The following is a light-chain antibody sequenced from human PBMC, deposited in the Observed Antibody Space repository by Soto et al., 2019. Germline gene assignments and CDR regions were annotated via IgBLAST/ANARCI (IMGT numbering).Light chain of an antibody. Sequence: AIQMTQSPSSLSASVGDRVTITCLASQSISSYLNWYQQKPGKAPKFLIYAASSLQSGVPSRFSGSGSGTDFTLTISSLQPEDFATYYCLQDYNYPLTFAGRTKVDNK. CDR3: LQDYNYPLT. CDR2: AAS. V-gene: IGKV1-6*01. CDR1: QSISSY. J-gene: IGKJ4*01.